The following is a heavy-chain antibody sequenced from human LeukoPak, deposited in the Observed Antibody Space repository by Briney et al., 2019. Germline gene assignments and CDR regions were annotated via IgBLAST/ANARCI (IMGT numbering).Heavy chain of an antibody. CDR2: IRYDGSNK. J-gene: IGHJ4*02. Sequence: GGSLRLSCAASGFTFSNYAMRWVRQAPGKGLEWVAFIRYDGSNKYYADSVKGRFTISRDNSKNTLYLQMNSLRAEDTAVYYCAKLTAAVHSSGWYWDYWGQGTLVTVSS. CDR1: GFTFSNYA. D-gene: IGHD6-19*01. CDR3: AKLTAAVHSSGWYWDY. V-gene: IGHV3-30*02.